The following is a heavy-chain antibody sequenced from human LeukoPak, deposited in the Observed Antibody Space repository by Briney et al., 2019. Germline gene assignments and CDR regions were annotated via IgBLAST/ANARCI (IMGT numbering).Heavy chain of an antibody. CDR3: ARARFGEAWFDP. J-gene: IGHJ5*02. CDR2: MNPNSGNT. CDR1: GYTFTSYD. V-gene: IGHV1-8*01. Sequence: ASVKVSCKASGYTFTSYDINWVRQATGQGLEWMGWMNPNSGNTGYAQKFQGRVTMTRNTSISTAYMELSSLRSEDTAVYYCARARFGEAWFDPWGQGTLVTVSS. D-gene: IGHD3-10*01.